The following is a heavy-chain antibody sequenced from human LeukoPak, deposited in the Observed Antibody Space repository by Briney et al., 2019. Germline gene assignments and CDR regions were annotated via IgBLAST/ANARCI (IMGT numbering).Heavy chain of an antibody. V-gene: IGHV3-48*03. CDR1: GFTFSSYE. CDR3: AREVYDRDGYRSYYFDY. CDR2: ISSSGSTI. D-gene: IGHD5-24*01. J-gene: IGHJ4*02. Sequence: GGSLRLSCAASGFTFSSYEMNWVRQAPGKGLEWVSYISSSGSTIYYADSVKGRFTISRDNAKNSLYLQMNSLRAEDAAVYYCAREVYDRDGYRSYYFDYWGQGTLVTVSS.